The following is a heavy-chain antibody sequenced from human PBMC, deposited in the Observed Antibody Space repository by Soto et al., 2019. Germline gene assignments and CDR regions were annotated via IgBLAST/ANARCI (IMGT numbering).Heavy chain of an antibody. CDR2: ISGGSKTI. Sequence: GGSLRLSCAASGFTFKTYSMNWVRQAPGKGLEWVSYISGGSKTINYADSVKGRFIVSRDNAQNSLHLQMNSLRVEDTAVYFCARASQFGELLIHYWGQGTLVTVSS. CDR3: ARASQFGELLIHY. J-gene: IGHJ4*02. V-gene: IGHV3-48*04. CDR1: GFTFKTYS. D-gene: IGHD3-10*01.